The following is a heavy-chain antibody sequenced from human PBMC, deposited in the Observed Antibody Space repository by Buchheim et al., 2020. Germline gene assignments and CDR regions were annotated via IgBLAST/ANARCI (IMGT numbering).Heavy chain of an antibody. J-gene: IGHJ4*02. CDR1: GFTFSSYS. V-gene: IGHV3-48*01. CDR2: ISSSSSTI. D-gene: IGHD3-10*01. CDR3: ARGITMVQGVIISYFDY. Sequence: EVQLVESGGGLVQPGGSLRLSCAASGFTFSSYSMNWVRQAPGKGLEWVSYISSSSSTIYYADSVKGRFTISRDNAKNSLFLQMNSLRAEDTAVYYCARGITMVQGVIISYFDYWGQGTL.